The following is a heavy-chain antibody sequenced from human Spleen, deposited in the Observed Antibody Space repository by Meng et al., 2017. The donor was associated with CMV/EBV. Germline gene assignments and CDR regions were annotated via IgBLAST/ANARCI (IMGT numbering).Heavy chain of an antibody. V-gene: IGHV3-30*02. J-gene: IGHJ4*02. CDR3: AKDIAMFRGLTITSLIDY. D-gene: IGHD3-10*01. CDR1: GFTFGSFA. Sequence: GGSLRLSCAASGFTFGSFAMHWVRQAPGKGLEWVAFIRFDDINKYYAESVKGRFTISRDNSKNTLYLQMNSLRAEDTAVYYCAKDIAMFRGLTITSLIDYWGQGTLVTVSS. CDR2: IRFDDINK.